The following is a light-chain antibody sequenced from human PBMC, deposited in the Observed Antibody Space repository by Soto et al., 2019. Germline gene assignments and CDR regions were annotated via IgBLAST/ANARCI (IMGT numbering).Light chain of an antibody. V-gene: IGKV1-5*01. Sequence: DIQMTQSPSTLSASVGDRVSITCRASQSVGNSLAWYQQRPGKAPKLLIFDASTLESGVPSKFSGSGSDTEFTCTISSLQPDDSATYYCQQYNTYGLTFGGGTKVEIK. J-gene: IGKJ4*02. CDR2: DAS. CDR1: QSVGNS. CDR3: QQYNTYGLT.